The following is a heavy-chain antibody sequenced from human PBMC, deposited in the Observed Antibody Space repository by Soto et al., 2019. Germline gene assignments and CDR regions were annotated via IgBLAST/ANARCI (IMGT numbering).Heavy chain of an antibody. CDR2: ISDSGGSA. CDR1: GFTFSSYA. V-gene: IGHV3-23*01. J-gene: IGHJ4*02. CDR3: AKDMDILMMYYFDY. Sequence: PGGSLRLSCAASGFTFSSYAMSWVRQVPGKGLDWVSSISDSGGSAYYADPGKGRFTISRDNSKNTLYLQMNSLRAEDTAVYFCAKDMDILMMYYFDYWGQGALVTVSS. D-gene: IGHD5-12*01.